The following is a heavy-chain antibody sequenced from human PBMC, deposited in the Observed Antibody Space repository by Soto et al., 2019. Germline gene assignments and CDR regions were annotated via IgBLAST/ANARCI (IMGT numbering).Heavy chain of an antibody. Sequence: SETLCLTCTVSGGSISSYYWSWIRQPPGKGLEWIGYIYYSGSTNYNPSLKSRVTISVDTSKNQFSLKLSSVTAADTAVYYCARHDYDILTGYQFYYYYGMDVWGQGTTVTVSS. CDR2: IYYSGST. J-gene: IGHJ6*02. CDR3: ARHDYDILTGYQFYYYYGMDV. CDR1: GGSISSYY. V-gene: IGHV4-59*08. D-gene: IGHD3-9*01.